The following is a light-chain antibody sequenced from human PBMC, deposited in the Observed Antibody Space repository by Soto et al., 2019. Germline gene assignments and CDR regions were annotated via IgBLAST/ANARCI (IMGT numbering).Light chain of an antibody. Sequence: DIQMTQSPSTLSASVGDRVTITCRASQSISSWLAWYQQKPGKAPKLLIYDASSLESGVPSRCSGSGSGTEFTLTISSLQPDYFATYYCQQYNSYSKLTFGQGSKVEIK. CDR1: QSISSW. CDR3: QQYNSYSKLT. V-gene: IGKV1-5*01. CDR2: DAS. J-gene: IGKJ1*01.